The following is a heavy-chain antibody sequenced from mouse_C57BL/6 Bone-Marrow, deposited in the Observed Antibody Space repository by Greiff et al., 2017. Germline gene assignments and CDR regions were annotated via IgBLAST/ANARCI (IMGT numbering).Heavy chain of an antibody. D-gene: IGHD1-1*01. V-gene: IGHV1-42*01. Sequence: VQLQQSGPELVKPGASVKISCKASGYSFTGYYMNWVKQSPEKSLEWIGEINPSTGGTTYNQKFKAKATLTVDKSSSTAYMQLKSLTSEDSAVYYCARYGVVLYGSSWGYFDYWGQGTTLTVSS. CDR2: INPSTGGT. CDR1: GYSFTGYY. J-gene: IGHJ2*01. CDR3: ARYGVVLYGSSWGYFDY.